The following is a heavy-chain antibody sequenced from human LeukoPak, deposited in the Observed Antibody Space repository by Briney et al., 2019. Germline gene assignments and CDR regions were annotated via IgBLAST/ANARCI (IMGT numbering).Heavy chain of an antibody. Sequence: GGSLRLSCTASGFTFDTYWMNWVRQAPGKGLEWVANIKADGSDKYYVESVKGRFTISRDNAKNSLYLQMNSLRAEDMAVYYCARGGGLSDYWGQGTLVTVSS. CDR2: IKADGSDK. D-gene: IGHD1-26*01. CDR3: ARGGGLSDY. CDR1: GFTFDTYW. J-gene: IGHJ4*02. V-gene: IGHV3-7*01.